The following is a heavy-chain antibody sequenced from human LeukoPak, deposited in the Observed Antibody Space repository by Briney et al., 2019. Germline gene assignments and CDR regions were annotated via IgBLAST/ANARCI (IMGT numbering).Heavy chain of an antibody. V-gene: IGHV1-2*02. CDR3: ARGQVLASN. CDR1: GYTFTGYY. D-gene: IGHD4/OR15-4a*01. J-gene: IGHJ4*02. Sequence: AAVKLSCKSSGYTFTGYYIYWVRQAPGQGLEWMGWINPNSGGTNYSQKFQGRVTMTREMSISTAYMELSRLRSDDTAVYYCARGQVLASNWGQGTL. CDR2: INPNSGGT.